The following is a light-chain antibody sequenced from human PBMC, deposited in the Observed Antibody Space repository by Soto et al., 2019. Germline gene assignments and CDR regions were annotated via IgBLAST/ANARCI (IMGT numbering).Light chain of an antibody. J-gene: IGLJ1*01. CDR2: EVS. CDR3: SSYTSSSTPYV. CDR1: SSDVGGYNY. V-gene: IGLV2-14*01. Sequence: QSALTQPASVSGSTGQSITISCTGASSDVGGYNYVSWYQQHPGKAPKLMIYEVSNRPSGVSNRFSGSKSGNTASLTISGLQAEDEAYYYCSSYTSSSTPYVFGTGTKVTVL.